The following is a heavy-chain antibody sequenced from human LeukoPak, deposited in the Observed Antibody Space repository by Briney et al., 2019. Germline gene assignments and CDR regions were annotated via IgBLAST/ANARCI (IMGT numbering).Heavy chain of an antibody. Sequence: GGSLRLSCAASGFTFSSYSMNWVRQAPGKGLEWVSSVSSSSSYIYYADSVKGRFTISRDNAKNSLYLQMNSLRAEDTAVYYCARDGVTMTDYWGQGTLVTVSS. CDR1: GFTFSSYS. V-gene: IGHV3-21*01. CDR2: VSSSSSYI. CDR3: ARDGVTMTDY. J-gene: IGHJ4*02. D-gene: IGHD3-10*01.